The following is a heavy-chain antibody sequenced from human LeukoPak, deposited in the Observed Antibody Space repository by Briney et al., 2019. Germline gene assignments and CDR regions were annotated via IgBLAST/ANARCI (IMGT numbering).Heavy chain of an antibody. Sequence: SETLSLTCAVYGGSFSGYYWSWIRQPPGKGLEWIGEINHSGSTNYNTSLKSRVTISVDTSKNQFSLKLSSVPAPDMAVYYCARDPNGRPFMDVWGKGTTVTISS. V-gene: IGHV4-34*01. D-gene: IGHD4/OR15-4a*01. CDR2: INHSGST. J-gene: IGHJ6*03. CDR1: GGSFSGYY. CDR3: ARDPNGRPFMDV.